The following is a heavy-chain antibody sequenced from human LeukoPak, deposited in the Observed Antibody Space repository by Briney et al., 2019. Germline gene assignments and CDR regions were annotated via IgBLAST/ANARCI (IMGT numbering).Heavy chain of an antibody. CDR2: IYYTGTS. CDR3: ARDQKCGYFDP. CDR1: GGSVLNYY. D-gene: IGHD6-25*01. V-gene: IGHV4-59*02. Sequence: PSETLSLTCTVSGGSVLNYYWSWIRQPPGKGLEWAGIIYYTGTSNSNPSLGSRVSMSVDSSKNQFSLQLKSVTAADTAVYFCARDQKCGYFDPWGQGTLVTVSS. J-gene: IGHJ5*02.